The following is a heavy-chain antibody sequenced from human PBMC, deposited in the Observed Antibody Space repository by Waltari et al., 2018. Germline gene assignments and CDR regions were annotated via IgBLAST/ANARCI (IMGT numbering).Heavy chain of an antibody. CDR1: GGSISSSSYY. V-gene: IGHV4-39*01. CDR3: ARSTSRSPARLGYYYYYMDV. J-gene: IGHJ6*03. D-gene: IGHD2-15*01. CDR2: IYYSGST. Sequence: QLQLQESGPGLVKPSETLSLTCTVSGGSISSSSYYWGWIRQPPGKGLEWIGSIYYSGSTYYNPSLKSRVTISVDTSKNQFSLKLSSVTAADTAVYYCARSTSRSPARLGYYYYYMDVWGKGTTVTVSS.